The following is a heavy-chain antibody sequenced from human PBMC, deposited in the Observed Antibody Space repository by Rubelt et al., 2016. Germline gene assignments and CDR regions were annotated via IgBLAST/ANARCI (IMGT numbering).Heavy chain of an antibody. CDR2: IWYDGSNK. J-gene: IGHJ4*02. Sequence: GGGVVQPGRSLRLSCAASGFTFSSCGMHWVRQAPGKGLEWVAAIWYDGSNKYYADSVKGRFTISRDNSKNTLYLQMNSLRAEDTAVYYCARDHPTAMVSFYFDYWGQGTLVTVSS. CDR3: ARDHPTAMVSFYFDY. D-gene: IGHD5-18*01. CDR1: GFTFSSCG. V-gene: IGHV3-33*01.